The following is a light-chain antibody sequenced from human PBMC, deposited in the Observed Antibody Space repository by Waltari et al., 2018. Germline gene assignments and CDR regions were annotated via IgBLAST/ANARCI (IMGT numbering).Light chain of an antibody. CDR1: QSVSSF. CDR2: DAS. J-gene: IGKJ2*01. V-gene: IGKV3D-15*01. CDR3: QQYNSYYT. Sequence: DIVLTQSPATVSLSPGERATLSCRTSQSVSSFVAWYHQKPGQPPRLLIADASNRASGIAARFSGSGSGTEFTLTISSLQSEDFATYYCQQYNSYYTFGQGTKLEIK.